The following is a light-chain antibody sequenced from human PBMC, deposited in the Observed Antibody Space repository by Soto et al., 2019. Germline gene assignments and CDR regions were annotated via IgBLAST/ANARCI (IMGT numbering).Light chain of an antibody. CDR1: QSVGSY. J-gene: IGKJ4*01. V-gene: IGKV3-11*01. CDR2: DAS. Sequence: ETVLTQSPATLSLSPGQRATFSCRASQSVGSYLAWYQQKPGQAPRLLIYDASNWATGIPGRFSGSGSGTDFTLTITSLEPEDCAVYFCQQRTDWPLTFGGGTKVEI. CDR3: QQRTDWPLT.